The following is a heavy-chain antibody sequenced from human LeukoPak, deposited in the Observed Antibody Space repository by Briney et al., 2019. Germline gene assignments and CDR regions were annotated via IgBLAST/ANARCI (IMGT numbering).Heavy chain of an antibody. D-gene: IGHD6-13*01. CDR2: IRYDGSNK. V-gene: IGHV3-30*02. CDR3: ARGSSTSRNFDY. Sequence: GGSLRLSCAASGFTFSSYGMHWVRQAPGKGLEWVAFIRYDGSNKYYADSVKGRFTISRDNSKNTLYLQMRSLRADDTAVYYCARGSSTSRNFDYWGQGTLVTVSS. CDR1: GFTFSSYG. J-gene: IGHJ4*02.